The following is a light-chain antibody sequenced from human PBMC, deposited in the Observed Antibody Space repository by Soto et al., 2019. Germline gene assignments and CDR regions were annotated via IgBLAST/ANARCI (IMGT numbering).Light chain of an antibody. CDR2: DVT. J-gene: IGLJ3*02. V-gene: IGLV2-11*01. CDR1: NTYVG. Sequence: QSALTQSRSVSGSPGQSVTISCTGTNTYVGVSWYQQHPGKAPKLVIYDVTERPSGVPDRFSGSRSGNTASLTISGLRAEDEADYHCYSFAGNYTWMFGGGTKLTVL. CDR3: YSFAGNYTWM.